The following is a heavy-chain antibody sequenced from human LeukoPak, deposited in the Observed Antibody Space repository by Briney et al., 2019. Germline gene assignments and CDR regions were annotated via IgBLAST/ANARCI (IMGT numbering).Heavy chain of an antibody. CDR2: IYTSGST. D-gene: IGHD3-22*01. Sequence: SETLSLTCTVSGGSFSDYYWSWIRQPAGKGLEWIGRIYTSGSTNYNPSLKSRVTMSLDMSKNQFSLKLNSVTAADTAVYYCARVGVYDSSRRQFDCWGQGTLVTVSS. CDR1: GGSFSDYY. J-gene: IGHJ4*02. CDR3: ARVGVYDSSRRQFDC. V-gene: IGHV4-4*07.